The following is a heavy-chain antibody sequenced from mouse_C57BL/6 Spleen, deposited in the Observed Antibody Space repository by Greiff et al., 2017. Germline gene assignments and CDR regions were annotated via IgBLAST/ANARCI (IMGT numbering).Heavy chain of an antibody. CDR2: IYPGSGST. Sequence: QVQLQQSGPELVKPGASVKISCKASGYAFSSSWMNWVKQRPGQGLEWIGDIYPGSGSTNYNEKFKSKATLTVDTSSSTAYMQLSSLTSEDSAVYYCARRSSGYDYWGQGTTLTVSS. V-gene: IGHV1-55*01. CDR1: GYAFSSSW. CDR3: ARRSSGYDY. D-gene: IGHD3-2*02. J-gene: IGHJ2*01.